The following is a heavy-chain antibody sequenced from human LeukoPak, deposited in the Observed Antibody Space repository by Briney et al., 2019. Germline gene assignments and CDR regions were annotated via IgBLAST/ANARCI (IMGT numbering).Heavy chain of an antibody. Sequence: PSETLSLTCTFSGGSISSYYWSWIRQPPGKGLEWIAYIYYSGSTNYNPSLKSRVTISVDTSKNQFSLKLSSVTAADTAVYYCARDRGDYDSSGYYGYFDYWGQGALVTVSS. CDR2: IYYSGST. CDR3: ARDRGDYDSSGYYGYFDY. V-gene: IGHV4-59*01. CDR1: GGSISSYY. D-gene: IGHD3-22*01. J-gene: IGHJ4*02.